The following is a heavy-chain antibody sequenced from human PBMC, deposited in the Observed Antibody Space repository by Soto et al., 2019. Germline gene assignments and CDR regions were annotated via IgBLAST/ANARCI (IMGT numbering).Heavy chain of an antibody. CDR1: GGTFSSYA. V-gene: IGHV1-69*01. CDR2: IIPIFGTA. Sequence: QVQLVQSGAEVKKPGSSVKVSSKASGGTFSSYAISWVRQAPGQGLEWMGGIIPIFGTANYAQKFQGRVTITADESTSTAYMELSSLRSEDTAVYYCARGADGDYDSSGYYYFDYWGQGTLVTVSS. CDR3: ARGADGDYDSSGYYYFDY. D-gene: IGHD3-22*01. J-gene: IGHJ4*02.